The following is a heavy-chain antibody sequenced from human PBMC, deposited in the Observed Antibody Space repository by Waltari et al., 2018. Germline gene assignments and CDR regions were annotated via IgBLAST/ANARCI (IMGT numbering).Heavy chain of an antibody. CDR3: ARGFLHPYYYGSGVFDY. J-gene: IGHJ4*02. V-gene: IGHV3-48*01. Sequence: EVQLVESGGGLVQPGGSLRLSCAASGFTFSSYSMNWVRPAPGRGLEWVSYISSSSSTIYYADSVKGRFTISRDNAKNSLYLQMNSLRAEDTAVYYCARGFLHPYYYGSGVFDYWGQGTLVTVSS. CDR1: GFTFSSYS. D-gene: IGHD3-10*01. CDR2: ISSSSSTI.